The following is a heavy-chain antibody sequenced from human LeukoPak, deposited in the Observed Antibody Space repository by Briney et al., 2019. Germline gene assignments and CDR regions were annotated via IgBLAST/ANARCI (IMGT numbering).Heavy chain of an antibody. J-gene: IGHJ4*02. Sequence: ASVKVSCKVSGYTLTELSMHWVRQAPGKGLERMGGFDPEDGETIYAQKFQGRVTMTEDTSTDTAYTELSSLRSEDTAVYYCATDDRMVRGFHYWGQGTLVTVSS. CDR2: FDPEDGET. CDR3: ATDDRMVRGFHY. CDR1: GYTLTELS. D-gene: IGHD3-10*01. V-gene: IGHV1-24*01.